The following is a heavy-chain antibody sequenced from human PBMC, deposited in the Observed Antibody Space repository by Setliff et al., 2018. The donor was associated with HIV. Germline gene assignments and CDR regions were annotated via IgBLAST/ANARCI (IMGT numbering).Heavy chain of an antibody. CDR3: ARVPTSSWYVTTQRTKEYFHH. CDR2: IYYSGNT. D-gene: IGHD6-13*01. V-gene: IGHV4-39*07. Sequence: SETLSLTCTVSGGSIKSSSYYWGWIRQPPGKGLEWIGSIYYSGNTYYNPSLKSRVTISEDRSRNQFSLRLSSVAAADTAIYYCARVPTSSWYVTTQRTKEYFHHWGQGTLVTVSS. J-gene: IGHJ1*01. CDR1: GGSIKSSSYY.